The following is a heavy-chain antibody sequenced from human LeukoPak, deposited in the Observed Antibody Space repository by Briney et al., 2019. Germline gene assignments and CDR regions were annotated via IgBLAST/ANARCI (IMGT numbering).Heavy chain of an antibody. Sequence: GGSLRLSCAASGFTFSSYEMNWVRQAPGKGLEWVSYISSSGSTIYYADSVKGRFTISRDNAKNSLYLQMNSLRAEDTAVYYCAREDIVVVPAAEPYYYYGMDVRGKGTTVTVSS. J-gene: IGHJ6*04. CDR3: AREDIVVVPAAEPYYYYGMDV. CDR2: ISSSGSTI. D-gene: IGHD2-2*01. V-gene: IGHV3-48*03. CDR1: GFTFSSYE.